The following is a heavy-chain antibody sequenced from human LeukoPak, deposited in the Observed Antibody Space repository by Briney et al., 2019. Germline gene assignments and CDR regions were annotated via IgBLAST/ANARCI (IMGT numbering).Heavy chain of an antibody. J-gene: IGHJ4*02. D-gene: IGHD4-23*01. CDR1: GGSISSSSYY. Sequence: LSLTCTVSGGSISSSSYYWGWIRQPPGKGLEWVSYISSSGSTIYYADSVKGRFTISRDNAKNSLYLQMNSLRAEDTAVYYCARPRGDYVGINYFDYWGQGTLVTVSS. V-gene: IGHV3-11*01. CDR2: ISSSGSTI. CDR3: ARPRGDYVGINYFDY.